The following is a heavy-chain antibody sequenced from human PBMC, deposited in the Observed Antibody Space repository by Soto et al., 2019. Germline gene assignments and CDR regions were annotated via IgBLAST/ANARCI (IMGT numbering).Heavy chain of an antibody. CDR1: GGTFSSYA. V-gene: IGHV1-69*13. D-gene: IGHD5-12*01. CDR3: AGGLLATIRRRFYCFHP. J-gene: IGHJ5*02. Sequence: SVKVSCKASGGTFSSYAISWVRQAPGQGLEWMGGIIPIFGTANYAQKFQGRVTITADESTSTAYMELSSLRSEDTAVYYCAGGLLATIRRRFYCFHPWGQGPLVTVSS. CDR2: IIPIFGTA.